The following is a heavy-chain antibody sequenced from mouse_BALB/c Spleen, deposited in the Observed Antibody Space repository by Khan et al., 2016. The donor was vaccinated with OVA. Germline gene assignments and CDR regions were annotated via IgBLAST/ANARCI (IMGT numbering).Heavy chain of an antibody. Sequence: EVQLQESGPGLVKPSQSLSLTCSVTGYSITSGYYWNWIRQFPGNKLEWMGYITSGGSFNYNPSLKNRISITRDNSNNQFFLKLNSVTPEDTATYYCARAGRWFDYWGQGTLVTVSA. J-gene: IGHJ3*01. D-gene: IGHD3-3*01. CDR3: ARAGRWFDY. CDR1: GYSITSGYY. CDR2: ITSGGSF. V-gene: IGHV3-6*02.